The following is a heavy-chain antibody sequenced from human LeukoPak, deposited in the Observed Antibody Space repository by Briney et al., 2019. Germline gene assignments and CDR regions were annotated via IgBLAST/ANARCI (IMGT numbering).Heavy chain of an antibody. Sequence: SETLSLTCAVYGGSFSGYYWSWIRQPPGKGLEWIGEINHSGSTNYNPSLKSRVTISVDTSKNQFSLKLRSVTAADTAVYYCARGGYCSGGSCHYNWFDPWGQGTLVTVSS. CDR3: ARGGYCSGGSCHYNWFDP. D-gene: IGHD2-15*01. J-gene: IGHJ5*02. V-gene: IGHV4-34*01. CDR2: INHSGST. CDR1: GGSFSGYY.